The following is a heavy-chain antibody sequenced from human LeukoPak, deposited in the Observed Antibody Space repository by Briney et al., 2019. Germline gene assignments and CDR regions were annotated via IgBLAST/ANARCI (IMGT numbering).Heavy chain of an antibody. Sequence: GGSLRLSCAASGFTFSSYAMSWVRQAPGMGLEWVSAISGSGGSTYYADSVKGRFTISRDNSKNTLYLQMNSLRAEDTAVHYCAKWDIVVVPAAPYYYYGMDVWGQGTTVTVSS. CDR1: GFTFSSYA. J-gene: IGHJ6*02. V-gene: IGHV3-23*01. D-gene: IGHD2-2*01. CDR2: ISGSGGST. CDR3: AKWDIVVVPAAPYYYYGMDV.